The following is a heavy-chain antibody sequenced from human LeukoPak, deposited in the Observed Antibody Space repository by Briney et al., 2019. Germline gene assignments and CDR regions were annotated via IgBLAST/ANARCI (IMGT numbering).Heavy chain of an antibody. CDR2: INSDGCST. CDR3: ARVRGYNHGYNY. Sequence: GGSLRLSCAASGFTFSSYWMHWVRQAPGKGLAWVSRINSDGCSTNYADSVKGRFTISRDNAKNTLYLQMNRLRAEDTAVYYCARVRGYNHGYNYWGQGTLVTVSS. D-gene: IGHD5-18*01. CDR1: GFTFSSYW. V-gene: IGHV3-74*01. J-gene: IGHJ4*02.